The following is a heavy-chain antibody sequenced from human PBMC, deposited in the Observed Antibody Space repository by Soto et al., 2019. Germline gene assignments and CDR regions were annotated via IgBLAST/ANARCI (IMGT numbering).Heavy chain of an antibody. CDR3: ATRANSHAYFTF. D-gene: IGHD4-4*01. CDR2: IYPGDSDT. V-gene: IGHV5-51*01. J-gene: IGHJ4*02. Sequence: PGESLKISCKGSGYTLTSYWIAWVRQMPGKGLEWMGLIYPGDSDTRYSPSFQGQVTISADKFISTAYLQWSSLKASDTAMYYCATRANSHAYFTFWGQGTLVTVSS. CDR1: GYTLTSYW.